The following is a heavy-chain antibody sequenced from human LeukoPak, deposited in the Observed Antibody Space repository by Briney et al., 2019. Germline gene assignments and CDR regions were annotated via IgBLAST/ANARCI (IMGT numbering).Heavy chain of an antibody. V-gene: IGHV3-30*03. CDR3: ARDSVLLWFGELLRGHFDY. D-gene: IGHD3-10*01. Sequence: PGGSLRLSCAASGFTFSSYGMHWVRQAPGKGLEWVAVISYDGSNKYYADSVKGRFTISRDNSKNTLYLQMNSLRAEDTAVYYCARDSVLLWFGELLRGHFDYWGQGTLVTVSS. J-gene: IGHJ4*02. CDR2: ISYDGSNK. CDR1: GFTFSSYG.